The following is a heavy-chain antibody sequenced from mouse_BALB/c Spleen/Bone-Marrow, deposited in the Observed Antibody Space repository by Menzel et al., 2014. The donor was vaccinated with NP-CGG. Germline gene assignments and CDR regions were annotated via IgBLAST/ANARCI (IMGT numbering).Heavy chain of an antibody. Sequence: VQLKQSGPGLVKPSQTVSLTCIVTGISITTGNYRWSWIRQFPGNKLEWIGYIYYSGTITYNPSLTSRTTITRDTSKNQFFLEMNSLTAEDTATYYCARELYCFDYWGQGTTLTVSS. J-gene: IGHJ2*01. CDR1: GISITTGNYR. V-gene: IGHV3-5*02. CDR3: ARELYCFDY. CDR2: IYYSGTI.